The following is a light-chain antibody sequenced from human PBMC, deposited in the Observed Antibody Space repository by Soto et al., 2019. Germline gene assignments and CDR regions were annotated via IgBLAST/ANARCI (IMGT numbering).Light chain of an antibody. CDR2: GAS. CDR1: QSISDY. CDR3: QQSYSSPVT. J-gene: IGKJ3*01. Sequence: DIQMTQSPSSLSASVGDRVAITCRATQSISDYLNWYQQKPGRALKLLIYGASNLQSGVPSRFSGSGSGTYFTLTLSGVQPEDFGIYYCQQSYSSPVTFGPGTKVDVK. V-gene: IGKV1-39*01.